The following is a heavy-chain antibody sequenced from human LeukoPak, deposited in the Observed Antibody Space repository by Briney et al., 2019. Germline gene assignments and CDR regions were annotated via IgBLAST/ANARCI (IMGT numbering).Heavy chain of an antibody. J-gene: IGHJ3*01. CDR3: ARGGNTGYNYNAFDV. Sequence: GGSLRLSCAASGFTFSTCEMNWVRLAPGKGLEWVSFISSSGSTIYYADSVKGRFTISRDNAKNSLYLQMNSLRAEDTAVFYCARGGNTGYNYNAFDVWGQGTMVTVSS. D-gene: IGHD3-22*01. V-gene: IGHV3-48*03. CDR1: GFTFSTCE. CDR2: ISSSGSTI.